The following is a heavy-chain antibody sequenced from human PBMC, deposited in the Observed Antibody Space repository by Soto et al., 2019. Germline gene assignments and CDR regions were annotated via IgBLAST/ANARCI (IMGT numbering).Heavy chain of an antibody. CDR3: AKNPENPYGFRGYGMDV. J-gene: IGHJ6*02. CDR1: GFMFSTYA. CDR2: ISYDGSNK. D-gene: IGHD3-10*01. Sequence: QVQLEESGGGVVQPGRSLRLSCAASGFMFSTYAMHWVRQAPGKGLEWVAGISYDGSNKYFTDSVKGRFTISRDNSQNTVNLQMNSLRAEDTAVYYCAKNPENPYGFRGYGMDVWGQGITVTVS. V-gene: IGHV3-30*18.